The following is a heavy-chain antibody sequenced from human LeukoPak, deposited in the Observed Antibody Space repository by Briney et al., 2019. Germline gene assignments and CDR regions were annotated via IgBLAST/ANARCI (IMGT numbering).Heavy chain of an antibody. CDR1: GYTFTGYY. V-gene: IGHV1-2*04. Sequence: EASVTVSFTASGYTFTGYYMHWVRQAPGQGLEWMGWINPNSGGTNYAQKFQGWVTMTRDTSISTAYMELSRLRSDDTAVYYCARTYSNYYYYGMDVWGQGTTVTVSS. D-gene: IGHD4-11*01. CDR2: INPNSGGT. CDR3: ARTYSNYYYYGMDV. J-gene: IGHJ6*02.